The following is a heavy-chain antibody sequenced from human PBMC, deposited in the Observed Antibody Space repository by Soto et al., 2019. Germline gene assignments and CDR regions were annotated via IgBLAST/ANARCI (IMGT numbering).Heavy chain of an antibody. CDR2: INPNSAVA. CDR1: GYTFTAYF. D-gene: IGHD6-19*01. CDR3: ARGGAVAGKE. V-gene: IGHV1-2*02. Sequence: ASVKVSCKASGYTFTAYFVHWVRQAPGQGLEWMGSINPNSAVANYAHNFQGRVTMTRDTSISTAYMELIRLTSDDTAVYYCARGGAVAGKEWGQGTLVTVSS. J-gene: IGHJ4*02.